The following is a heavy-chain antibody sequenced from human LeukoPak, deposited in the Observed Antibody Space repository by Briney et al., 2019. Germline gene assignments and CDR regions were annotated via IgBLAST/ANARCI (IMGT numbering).Heavy chain of an antibody. J-gene: IGHJ4*02. CDR1: GFTFSSYG. D-gene: IGHD3-9*01. Sequence: GRSLRLSCAASGFTFSSYGMHWVRQAPGTGLEWVAVTWYDGSNKYYADSVKGRFTISRDNSKNTLYLQMNSLRAEDTAVYYCARDLHDILTGPGDWGQGTLVTVSS. CDR3: ARDLHDILTGPGD. V-gene: IGHV3-33*01. CDR2: TWYDGSNK.